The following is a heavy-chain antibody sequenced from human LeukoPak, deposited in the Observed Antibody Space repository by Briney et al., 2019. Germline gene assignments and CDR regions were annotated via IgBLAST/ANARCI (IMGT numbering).Heavy chain of an antibody. V-gene: IGHV4-4*08. D-gene: IGHD1-26*01. CDR3: ARDRSASYRFDY. J-gene: IGHJ4*02. CDR1: GASISSYY. Sequence: PSETLSLTCTVSGASISSYYWSWIRQPPGKGLEWIAFISNSVSTNYNPSLKSRVTISLDTSRKQLSLRLSSVIAADTAVYYCARDRSASYRFDYWGQGTLVTVSS. CDR2: ISNSVST.